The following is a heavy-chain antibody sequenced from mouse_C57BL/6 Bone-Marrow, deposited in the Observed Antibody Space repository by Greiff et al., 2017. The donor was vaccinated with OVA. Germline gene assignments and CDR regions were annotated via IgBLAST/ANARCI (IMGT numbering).Heavy chain of an antibody. CDR1: GFNIKDYY. D-gene: IGHD1-1*01. CDR3: TTGVITTVVAKDY. CDR2: IDPEDGDT. Sequence: EVQLQQSGAELVRPGASVKLSCTASGFNIKDYYMHWVKQRPEQGLEWIGRIDPEDGDTEYAPKFQGKATMTADTSSNTAYLQLSSLTSEDTAVYYCTTGVITTVVAKDYWGRGTTLTVSS. J-gene: IGHJ2*01. V-gene: IGHV14-1*01.